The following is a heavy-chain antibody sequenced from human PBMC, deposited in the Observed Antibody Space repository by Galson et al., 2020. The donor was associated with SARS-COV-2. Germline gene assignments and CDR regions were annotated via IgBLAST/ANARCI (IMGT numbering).Heavy chain of an antibody. D-gene: IGHD1-26*01. CDR3: AREGAQKHPNYYYYYGMDV. CDR2: MSSSSSTI. Sequence: GGSLRLSCAASGFTFSSYSMNWVRQAPGKGLAWVSYMSSSSSTIYYADSVKGRFTNSRDNAKNSLYLQMNSLRAEDTAVYYCAREGAQKHPNYYYYYGMDVWGQGTTVTVSS. J-gene: IGHJ6*02. V-gene: IGHV3-48*04. CDR1: GFTFSSYS.